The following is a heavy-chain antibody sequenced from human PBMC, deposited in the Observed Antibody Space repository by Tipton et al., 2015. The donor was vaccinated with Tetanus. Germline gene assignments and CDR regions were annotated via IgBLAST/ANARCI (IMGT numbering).Heavy chain of an antibody. CDR2: IYPADSDT. CDR1: GYIFNNYW. V-gene: IGHV5-51*01. Sequence: VQLVQSGGEVKKPGESLKISCKGFGYIFNNYWIGWVRQMPGKGLEWMGIIYPADSDTRYSPSFQGQVTISVDKSINTAYLQWSSLKASDTSMFYCARAHCSDGVCNFDFWGQGALVTVAS. J-gene: IGHJ4*02. CDR3: ARAHCSDGVCNFDF. D-gene: IGHD2-8*01.